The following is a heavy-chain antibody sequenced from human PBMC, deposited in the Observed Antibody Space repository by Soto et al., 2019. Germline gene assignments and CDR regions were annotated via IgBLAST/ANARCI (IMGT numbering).Heavy chain of an antibody. CDR2: IDPVDSYA. CDR1: GFSFTNYW. D-gene: IGHD6-13*01. CDR3: ARIESIARNWFDP. V-gene: IGHV5-10-1*01. Sequence: GESLKISCKGSGFSFTNYWISWVRPVPGKGLEWMGNIDPVDSYANYSPSFQGHVTFSVDTSISTAFLHWSSLKASDSAIYFCARIESIARNWFDPWGQGTLVTVSS. J-gene: IGHJ5*02.